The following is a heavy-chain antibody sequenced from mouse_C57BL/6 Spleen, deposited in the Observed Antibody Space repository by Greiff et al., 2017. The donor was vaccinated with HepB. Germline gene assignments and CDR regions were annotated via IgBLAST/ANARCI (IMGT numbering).Heavy chain of an antibody. CDR1: GYTFTSYW. CDR3: ARMRGRSGYFDY. V-gene: IGHV1-53*01. CDR2: INPSNGGT. J-gene: IGHJ2*01. D-gene: IGHD3-1*01. Sequence: QVQLQQPGTELVKPGASVKLSCKASGYTFTSYWMHWVKQRPGQGLEWIGDINPSNGGTNYNEKFKSKATLTVDKSSSTAYMQLSSLTSEDSAVYYCARMRGRSGYFDYWGQGTTLTVSS.